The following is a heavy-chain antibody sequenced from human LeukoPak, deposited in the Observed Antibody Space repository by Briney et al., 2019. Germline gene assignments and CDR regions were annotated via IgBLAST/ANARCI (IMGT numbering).Heavy chain of an antibody. CDR3: ARAVAGTDEIDS. CDR1: GFSFSTYD. D-gene: IGHD6-19*01. J-gene: IGHJ4*02. CDR2: IGSGGDT. V-gene: IGHV3-13*01. Sequence: GGSLRLSCAGSGFSFSTYDMLWVRQAPGKGLEWVSAIGSGGDTYYAGSVKGRFTIPRESANNSFYLQMNSLNAGDTAVYFCARAVAGTDEIDSWGQGTLVTVSS.